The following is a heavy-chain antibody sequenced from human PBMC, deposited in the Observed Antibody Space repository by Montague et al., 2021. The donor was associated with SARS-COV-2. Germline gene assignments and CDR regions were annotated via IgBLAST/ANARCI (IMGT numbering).Heavy chain of an antibody. CDR1: RGSFSDYY. CDR2: ISHSADT. J-gene: IGHJ5*02. D-gene: IGHD3-10*01. Sequence: SETLSLTCAVYRGSFSDYYCTWIRQSPEKGLEWIVEISHSADTNYNPSLNSRVSMSLDTSNNQFSLRLHSVTAADTAVYYCASDRLVDRARRTGAGIGPWGQGTLVTVSA. V-gene: IGHV4-34*01. CDR3: ASDRLVDRARRTGAGIGP.